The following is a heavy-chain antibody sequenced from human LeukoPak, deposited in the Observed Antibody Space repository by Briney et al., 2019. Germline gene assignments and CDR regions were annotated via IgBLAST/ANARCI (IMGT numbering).Heavy chain of an antibody. CDR1: GFTFSSYW. CDR3: ARDLFGSRATIDY. V-gene: IGHV3-7*01. Sequence: GSLRLSCAASGFTFSSYWMSWVRQAPGKGLEWVANIKQDGSEKYYVDSVKGRFTISRDNAKNSLYLQMNSLRAEDTAVYYCARDLFGSRATIDYWGQGTLVTVSS. CDR2: IKQDGSEK. D-gene: IGHD5-12*01. J-gene: IGHJ4*02.